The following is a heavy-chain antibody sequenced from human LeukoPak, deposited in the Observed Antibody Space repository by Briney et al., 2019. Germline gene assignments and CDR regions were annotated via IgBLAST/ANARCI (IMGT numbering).Heavy chain of an antibody. V-gene: IGHV4-61*02. CDR2: IYTSGST. CDR1: GGSISSGSYY. D-gene: IGHD6-13*01. Sequence: KPSQTLSLTCTVSGGSISSGSYYWSWIRQPAGKGLEWIGRIYTSGSTNYNPSLKSRVTISVDTSKNQFSLKLSSVTAADTAVYYCAREGDSNSVGWFDPWGQGTLVTVSS. J-gene: IGHJ5*02. CDR3: AREGDSNSVGWFDP.